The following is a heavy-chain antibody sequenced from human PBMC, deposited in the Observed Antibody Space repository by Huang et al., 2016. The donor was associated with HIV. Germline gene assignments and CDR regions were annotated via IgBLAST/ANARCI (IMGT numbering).Heavy chain of an antibody. V-gene: IGHV4-59*11. Sequence: QVQLQESGPGLVKPSETLSLTCTGSGGSISSHHYSWIQQPPGKGLEWIGIIYYSGGTNYIPSLKSRATISLDTSKNHFSLRLRSVTAADTAVYYCARVARGPNWYFDLWGRGTLVTVSS. CDR3: ARVARGPNWYFDL. D-gene: IGHD2-15*01. CDR2: IYYSGGT. J-gene: IGHJ2*01. CDR1: GGSISSHH.